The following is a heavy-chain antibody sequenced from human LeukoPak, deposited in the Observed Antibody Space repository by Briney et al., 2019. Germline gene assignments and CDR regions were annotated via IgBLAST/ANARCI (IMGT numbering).Heavy chain of an antibody. Sequence: SQTLSLTCTVSGGSISSGSYYWSWIRQPAGKGLEWIGRIYTSGSTNYNPSLKSRVTISVDTSKNQFSLKLSSVTAADTAVYYCSRNHGFLYNGSYYYYYYYMDVWGKGTTVTVSS. J-gene: IGHJ6*03. CDR3: SRNHGFLYNGSYYYYYYYMDV. CDR2: IYTSGST. V-gene: IGHV4-61*02. D-gene: IGHD1-26*01. CDR1: GGSISSGSYY.